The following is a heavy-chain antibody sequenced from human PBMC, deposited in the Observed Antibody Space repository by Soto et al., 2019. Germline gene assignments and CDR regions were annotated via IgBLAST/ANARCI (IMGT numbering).Heavy chain of an antibody. CDR2: ISYDGSNK. CDR3: AKDRSSSWYRELDY. D-gene: IGHD6-13*01. V-gene: IGHV3-30*18. J-gene: IGHJ4*02. CDR1: GFTLGSYG. Sequence: XGSLRLSCAASGFTLGSYGMHWVRQAPGKGLEWVAVISYDGSNKYYADSVKGRFTISRDNSKNTLYLQMNSLRAEDTAVYYCAKDRSSSWYRELDYWGQGTLVTVSS.